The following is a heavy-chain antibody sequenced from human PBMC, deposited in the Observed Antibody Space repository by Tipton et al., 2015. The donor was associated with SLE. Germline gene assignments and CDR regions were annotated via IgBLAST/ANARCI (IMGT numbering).Heavy chain of an antibody. D-gene: IGHD6-19*01. J-gene: IGHJ4*02. CDR2: IYYSGTT. CDR1: GGSISSYY. V-gene: IGHV4-59*12. CDR3: AREAQAVAPDY. Sequence: TLSLTCTVSGGSISSYYWNWIRQPPGKGLEWIGYIYYSGTTNYNPSLKSRVTISVDTSKNQFSLKLSSVTAADTAVYYCAREAQAVAPDYWGQGTLVTVSS.